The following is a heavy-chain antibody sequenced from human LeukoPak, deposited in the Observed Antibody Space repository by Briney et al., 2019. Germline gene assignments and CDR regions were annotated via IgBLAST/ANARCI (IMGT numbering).Heavy chain of an antibody. CDR2: IYNTGSA. J-gene: IGHJ5*02. CDR1: GASISSHY. D-gene: IGHD2/OR15-2a*01. Sequence: SETLSVTCNVSGASISSHYWNWVRQPAGKEVEWIGRIYNTGSANYNPSHKSRVTMSLDTSMNQISLKLTSVTAADTAVYYCARDVFFRAHNWFDPWGQGTLVTASS. CDR3: ARDVFFRAHNWFDP. V-gene: IGHV4-4*07.